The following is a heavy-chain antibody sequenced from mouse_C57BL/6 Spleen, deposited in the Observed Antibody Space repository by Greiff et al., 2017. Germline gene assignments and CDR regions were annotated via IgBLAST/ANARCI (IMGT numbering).Heavy chain of an antibody. CDR2: IYPGDGDT. V-gene: IGHV1-80*01. D-gene: IGHD1-1*01. CDR1: GYAFSSYW. J-gene: IGHJ3*01. Sequence: QVQLQQSGAELVKPGASVKISCKASGYAFSSYWMNWVKQRPGKGLEWIGQIYPGDGDTNYNGQFKGKATLTADKSSSTAYMQLSSLTSEDSAVYFCAREGVTTPVAGFAYWGQGTLVTVSA. CDR3: AREGVTTPVAGFAY.